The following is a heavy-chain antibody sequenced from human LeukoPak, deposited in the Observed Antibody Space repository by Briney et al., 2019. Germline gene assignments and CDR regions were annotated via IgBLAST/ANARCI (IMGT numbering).Heavy chain of an antibody. CDR3: ARDRPNYYGSDGHYYRRDGDY. V-gene: IGHV3-53*05. Sequence: GGSLRLSCAASGFTVSGNYMSWVRQAPGKGLEWVSVLYSGGSTYYADSVKGRFTISRDNSKNTLYLQMNSLRAEDTAVYYCARDRPNYYGSDGHYYRRDGDYWGRGTLVSVSS. J-gene: IGHJ4*02. CDR1: GFTVSGNY. D-gene: IGHD3-22*01. CDR2: LYSGGST.